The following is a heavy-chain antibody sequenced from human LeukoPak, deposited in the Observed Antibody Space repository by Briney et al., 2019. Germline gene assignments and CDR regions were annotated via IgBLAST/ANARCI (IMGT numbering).Heavy chain of an antibody. Sequence: GGTLRLFCAASGFTFSSYGMSWVRQAPGKGLEWVSAISGSGGSTYYADSVKGRFTISRDNSKNTLYLQMNSLRAEDTAVYYCATDAPMVRGVIGYWGQGTLVTVSS. J-gene: IGHJ4*02. CDR3: ATDAPMVRGVIGY. V-gene: IGHV3-23*01. D-gene: IGHD3-10*01. CDR2: ISGSGGST. CDR1: GFTFSSYG.